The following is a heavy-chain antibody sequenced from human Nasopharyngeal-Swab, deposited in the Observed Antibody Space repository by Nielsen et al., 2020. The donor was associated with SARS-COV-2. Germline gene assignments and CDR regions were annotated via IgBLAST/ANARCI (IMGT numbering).Heavy chain of an antibody. CDR1: GEPSSGYY. CDR2: IHYSGNT. J-gene: IGHJ4*02. CDR3: ARLRSGRYSPLGVFDY. Sequence: LRLSCAIYGEPSSGYYWTWIRQRPGQGLEWIGFIHYSGNTYYNPSLKSRVTMSVDTSKNQFSLRLSSVTAADTAVYYCARLRSGRYSPLGVFDYWGQGILVTVSS. D-gene: IGHD1-26*01. V-gene: IGHV4-31*11.